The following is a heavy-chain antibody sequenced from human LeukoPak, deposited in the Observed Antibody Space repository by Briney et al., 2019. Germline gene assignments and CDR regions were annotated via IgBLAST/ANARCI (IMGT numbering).Heavy chain of an antibody. CDR1: GGSISSYY. D-gene: IGHD2-2*01. CDR2: IYYSGST. V-gene: IGHV4-59*01. CDR3: ARPQARSSTSCLGWFDP. Sequence: SETLSLTCTVSGGSISSYYWSWIRQPPGKGLEWIGYIYYSGSTNYNPSLKGRVTISVDTSRNQFSLKLSSVTAADTAVYYCARPQARSSTSCLGWFDPWGQGTLVTVSS. J-gene: IGHJ5*02.